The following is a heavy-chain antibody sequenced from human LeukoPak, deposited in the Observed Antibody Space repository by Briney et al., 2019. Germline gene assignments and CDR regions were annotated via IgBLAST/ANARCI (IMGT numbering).Heavy chain of an antibody. CDR1: GGSFSGYY. Sequence: SETLSLTCAVYGGSFSGYYWSWIRQPPGKGLEWIGEINHSGSTNYNPFLKSRVTISVDTSKNQFSLKLSSVTAADTAVYYCARAPYYYDSSGYTYWGQGTLVTVSS. CDR3: ARAPYYYDSSGYTY. V-gene: IGHV4-34*01. CDR2: INHSGST. D-gene: IGHD3-22*01. J-gene: IGHJ4*02.